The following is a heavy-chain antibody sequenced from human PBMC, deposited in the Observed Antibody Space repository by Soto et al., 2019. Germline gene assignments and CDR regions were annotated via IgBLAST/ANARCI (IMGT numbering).Heavy chain of an antibody. CDR2: ISGSGGST. D-gene: IGHD2-2*01. CDR3: AKDVVPAATYYFDY. J-gene: IGHJ4*02. CDR1: GFTFSSYA. V-gene: IGHV3-23*01. Sequence: GSLRLPCAASGFTFSSYAMSWVSKAPGKGLEWVSAISGSGGSTYYADSVKGRFTISRDNSKNTLYLQMNSLRAEDTAVYYCAKDVVPAATYYFDYWGQGTLVTVSS.